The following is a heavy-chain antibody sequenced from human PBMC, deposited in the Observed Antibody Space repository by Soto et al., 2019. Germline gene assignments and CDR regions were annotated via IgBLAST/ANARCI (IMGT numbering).Heavy chain of an antibody. Sequence: GASVKVSCKASGYTFTGYYMHWVRQAPGQGLEWMGWINPNSGGTNYAQKFQGRVTMTRDTSISTAYMELRRLRSDDAAVYYCASQVVDRAMVWRGGWCYYYGMDVWGQGTTVTVSS. CDR3: ASQVVDRAMVWRGGWCYYYGMDV. V-gene: IGHV1-2*02. D-gene: IGHD5-18*01. CDR2: INPNSGGT. CDR1: GYTFTGYY. J-gene: IGHJ6*02.